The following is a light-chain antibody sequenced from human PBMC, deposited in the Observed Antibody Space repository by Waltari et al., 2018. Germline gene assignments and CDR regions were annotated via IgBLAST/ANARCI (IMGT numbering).Light chain of an antibody. CDR3: QQRSNWPT. Sequence: EIVLTQSPATLSLSPGERATLSCRASQSVNSYLAWYHQKPGQDPRLLIYDASNRATGIPARFSGSGSGADFTRTISSLEPEDCAVYYCQQRSNWPTFGGGTKVEIK. V-gene: IGKV3-11*01. CDR1: QSVNSY. J-gene: IGKJ4*01. CDR2: DAS.